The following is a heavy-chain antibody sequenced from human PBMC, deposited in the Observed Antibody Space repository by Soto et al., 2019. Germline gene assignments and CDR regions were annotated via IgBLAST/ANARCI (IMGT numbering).Heavy chain of an antibody. CDR3: ARDRVEGCSSTSCYSPFIDYYYGMDV. D-gene: IGHD2-2*01. J-gene: IGHJ6*02. Sequence: GSLRLSCAASGFTFSSYSMNWVRQAPGKGLEWVSSISSSSSYIYYADSVKGRFTISRDNAKNSLYLQMNSLRAEDTAVYYCARDRVEGCSSTSCYSPFIDYYYGMDVWGQGTTVTVSS. CDR2: ISSSSSYI. CDR1: GFTFSSYS. V-gene: IGHV3-21*01.